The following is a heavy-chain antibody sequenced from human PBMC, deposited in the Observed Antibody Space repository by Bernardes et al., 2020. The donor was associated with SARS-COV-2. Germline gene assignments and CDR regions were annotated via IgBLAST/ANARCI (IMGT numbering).Heavy chain of an antibody. J-gene: IGHJ4*02. Sequence: GSLRLSCVGSGFSFSDSWIHWVRQAPGKGLAWVSRINSDGRTINYADSVKGRFTISRDNARNTLYLQMTSLRAEDTAVYYCARAGYYRFDYWGQGTLVTVSS. CDR2: INSDGRTI. CDR3: ARAGYYRFDY. V-gene: IGHV3-74*01. D-gene: IGHD3-22*01. CDR1: GFSFSDSW.